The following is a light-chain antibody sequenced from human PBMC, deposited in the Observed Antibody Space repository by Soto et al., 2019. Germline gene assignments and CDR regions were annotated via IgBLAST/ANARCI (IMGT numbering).Light chain of an antibody. J-gene: IGLJ2*01. Sequence: QSVLTQPPSVSAAPGQRVTISCTGSSSNIGAGYDVHWYRHLPGTAPKLLIYANRGRPSGVPDRFSGSKSGTSASLGITGVQDEDEADYYCQSYDSSLRGALFGGGTKLTVL. CDR1: SSNIGAGYD. V-gene: IGLV1-40*01. CDR3: QSYDSSLRGAL. CDR2: ANR.